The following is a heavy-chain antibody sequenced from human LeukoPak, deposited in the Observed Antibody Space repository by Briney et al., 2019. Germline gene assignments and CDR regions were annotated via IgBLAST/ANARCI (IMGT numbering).Heavy chain of an antibody. J-gene: IGHJ4*02. CDR2: IYSSGST. CDR1: GGSINYYY. V-gene: IGHV4-59*12. D-gene: IGHD3-10*01. CDR3: ARRPSITVLRGLKIDY. Sequence: PSETLSLTCTVAGGSINYYYWSWIRQAPGKGLEWIGYIYSSGSTNYNASLKSRVTISVDTSKNQFSLKLRSVTAADTAVYYCARRPSITVLRGLKIDYWGQGTLVTVSS.